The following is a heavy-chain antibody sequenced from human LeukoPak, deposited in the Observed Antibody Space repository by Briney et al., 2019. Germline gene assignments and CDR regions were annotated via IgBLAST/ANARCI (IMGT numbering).Heavy chain of an antibody. CDR2: IGASGADT. CDR1: GFTFRNYA. Sequence: PGGSLRLSCAASGFTFRNYAMTWVRQAPGKGLEWVSVIGASGADTYYSDSVKGRFTVSRDNSQNTLFLHMSSLRAEDTAVYFCAKRGIVIRGILIIGFHKEAYYFDYWGQGILVTVSS. D-gene: IGHD3-10*01. CDR3: AKRGIVIRGILIIGFHKEAYYFDY. V-gene: IGHV3-23*01. J-gene: IGHJ4*02.